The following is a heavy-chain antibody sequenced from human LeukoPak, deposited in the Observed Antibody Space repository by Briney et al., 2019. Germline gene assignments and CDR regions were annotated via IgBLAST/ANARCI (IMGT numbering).Heavy chain of an antibody. CDR2: IKQDGSEK. Sequence: GGSLRLSCAASGFTFSSYWMSWVRQAPGKGLEWVANIKQDGSEKYYVDSVKGRFTVSRDNSKNTLYLQMNSLRAEDTAVYYCARYGSSWDLDYWGQGTLVTVSS. CDR1: GFTFSSYW. D-gene: IGHD6-13*01. CDR3: ARYGSSWDLDY. V-gene: IGHV3-7*03. J-gene: IGHJ4*02.